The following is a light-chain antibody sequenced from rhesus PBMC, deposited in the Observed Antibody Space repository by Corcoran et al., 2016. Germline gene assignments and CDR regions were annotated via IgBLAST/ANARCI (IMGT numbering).Light chain of an antibody. Sequence: EIVMTQSPATLSLSPGERATLSCRASQSVSSNLAWYPQNPGQAPSLLIYGTSNRAPGIPDRFSGGWSGTDFTRTISSLDPEDFAVYDCQQFNNWPLTFGGGTKVEIK. CDR2: GTS. V-gene: IGKV3-42*03. CDR3: QQFNNWPLT. J-gene: IGKJ4*01. CDR1: QSVSSN.